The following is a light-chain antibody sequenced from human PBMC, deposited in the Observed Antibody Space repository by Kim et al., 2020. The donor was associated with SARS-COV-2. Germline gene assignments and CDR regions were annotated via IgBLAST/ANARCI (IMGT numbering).Light chain of an antibody. J-gene: IGKJ1*01. Sequence: SPGERSSLSCRASQTIDSAFSAWFQQKPGQAPRLLIYGTSTRATGIPDRFSGSGSGTDFTLTISRLEPEDFVVYYCQHYGSSPWTFGQGTKVEVK. V-gene: IGKV3-20*01. CDR1: QTIDSAF. CDR3: QHYGSSPWT. CDR2: GTS.